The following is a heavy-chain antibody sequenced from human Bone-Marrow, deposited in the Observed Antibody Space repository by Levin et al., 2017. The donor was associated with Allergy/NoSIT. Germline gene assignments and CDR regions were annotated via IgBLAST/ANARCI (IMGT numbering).Heavy chain of an antibody. CDR3: ARHTQPWGRNLDY. Sequence: KVSCQASGYSFNSYWIVWVRQMPGKGLEWVGIIYPGDSDTKYGPSFQGQVTISVDKSISTAYLQWNSLKASDTAMYYCARHTQPWGRNLDYWGQGTQVTVSS. V-gene: IGHV5-51*01. D-gene: IGHD3-16*01. CDR1: GYSFNSYW. CDR2: IYPGDSDT. J-gene: IGHJ4*02.